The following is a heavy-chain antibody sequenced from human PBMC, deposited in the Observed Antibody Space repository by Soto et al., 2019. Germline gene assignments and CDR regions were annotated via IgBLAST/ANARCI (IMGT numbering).Heavy chain of an antibody. CDR3: ARAGENYYFDY. V-gene: IGHV3-33*01. J-gene: IGHJ4*02. D-gene: IGHD7-27*01. CDR1: GFTFSSYG. Sequence: QVQLVESGGGVVQPGRSLRLSCAASGFTFSSYGMHWVRQAPGKGLVWVAVIWYDGSNKYYADSVKGRFTISRDNSKNTLYLQMNSLRAEDTAVYYCARAGENYYFDYWGQGTLVTVSS. CDR2: IWYDGSNK.